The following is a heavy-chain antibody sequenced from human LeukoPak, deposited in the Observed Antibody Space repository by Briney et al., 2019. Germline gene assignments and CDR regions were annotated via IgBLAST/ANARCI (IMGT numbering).Heavy chain of an antibody. CDR3: ARDQPRRGPGGHDY. Sequence: GASVKVSCKASGGTFSSYAISWVRQAPGQGLEWMGGIIPIFSTANYAQKFQGRVTITTDESTSTAYMELSSLRSDDTAVYYCARDQPRRGPGGHDYWGQGTLVTVSS. D-gene: IGHD3-16*01. CDR2: IIPIFSTA. CDR1: GGTFSSYA. J-gene: IGHJ4*02. V-gene: IGHV1-69*05.